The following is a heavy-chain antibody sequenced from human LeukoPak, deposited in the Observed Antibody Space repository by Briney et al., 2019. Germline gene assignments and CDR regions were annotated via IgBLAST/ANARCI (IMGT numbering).Heavy chain of an antibody. J-gene: IGHJ3*02. CDR2: ISGSGGGT. V-gene: IGHV3-23*01. CDR3: ARAPDGYEAFDI. Sequence: PGGSLRLSCAAFGFTFSSSAMTWVRQAPGKGLEWVSAISGSGGGTYYADSVRGRFTISRDNSKNTLYLQMNSLRAEDTAVYYCARAPDGYEAFDIWGQGTMVTVSS. D-gene: IGHD3-22*01. CDR1: GFTFSSSA.